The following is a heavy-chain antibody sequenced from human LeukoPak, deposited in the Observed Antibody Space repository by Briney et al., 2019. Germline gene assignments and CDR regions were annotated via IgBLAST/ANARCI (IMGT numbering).Heavy chain of an antibody. J-gene: IGHJ4*02. D-gene: IGHD1-14*01. CDR3: ARETRKTFDF. V-gene: IGHV3-21*01. CDR1: GFTFSSHN. Sequence: GGSLRLSCAASGFTFSSHNMNWVRQAPGKGLEWVSSISSSSSYIYYADSVKGRFSISRDNAKNSLYLQMNSLRAEDTAVYYCARETRKTFDFWGQGTLVTVSP. CDR2: ISSSSSYI.